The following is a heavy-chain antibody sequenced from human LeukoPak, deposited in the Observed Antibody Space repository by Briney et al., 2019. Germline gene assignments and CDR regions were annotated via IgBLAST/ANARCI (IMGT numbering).Heavy chain of an antibody. CDR2: IYYSGST. D-gene: IGHD1-14*01. V-gene: IGHV4-59*01. Sequence: KSSETLSLTCTVSGGSISSYYWSWIRQPPGKGLEWIGYIYYSGSTNYNPSLKSRVTISVDTSKNQFSLKLSSVTAADTAVYYCAREITYLDAFDIWGQGTMVTVSS. CDR1: GGSISSYY. J-gene: IGHJ3*02. CDR3: AREITYLDAFDI.